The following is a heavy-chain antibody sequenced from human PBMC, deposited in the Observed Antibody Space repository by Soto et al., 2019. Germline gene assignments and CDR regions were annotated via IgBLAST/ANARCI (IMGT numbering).Heavy chain of an antibody. CDR3: GFLGYYDFWSGYWARDYYMDV. V-gene: IGHV4-34*01. D-gene: IGHD3-3*01. CDR1: GGSFSGYY. CDR2: INHSGST. J-gene: IGHJ6*03. Sequence: SETLSLTCAVYGGSFSGYYWSWIRQPPGKGLEWIGEINHSGSTNYNPSLKSRVTISVDTSKNQFSLKLSSVTAADTAVNYCGFLGYYDFWSGYWARDYYMDVWGKGTTVTVSS.